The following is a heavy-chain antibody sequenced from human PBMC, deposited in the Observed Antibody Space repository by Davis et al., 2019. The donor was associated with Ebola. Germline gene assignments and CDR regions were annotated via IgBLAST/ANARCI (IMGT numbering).Heavy chain of an antibody. J-gene: IGHJ4*02. D-gene: IGHD1/OR15-1a*01. V-gene: IGHV6-1*01. CDR1: GDSVSSRSAA. CDR2: TYYRSKWYT. CDR3: ATTDPEQLWFRFDS. Sequence: SQTLSLTCAISGDSVSSRSAAWNWIRQSPSRGLEWLGKTYYRSKWYTDYALSVKSRIVINPDTSKNQFSLQLNSVTPDDTAVYYCATTDPEQLWFRFDSWGQGTLVTVSS.